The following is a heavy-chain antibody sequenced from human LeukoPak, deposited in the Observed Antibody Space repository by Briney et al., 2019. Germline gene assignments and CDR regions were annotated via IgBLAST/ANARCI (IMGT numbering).Heavy chain of an antibody. D-gene: IGHD6-19*01. CDR1: VFTVSTYY. Sequence: GGSLRLSRAASVFTVSTYYMSWVRRAPGKGLEWLSGIYSGGNTYYADSVKDRFTISRDNSKNTLYLQINGLRAEDTAVYYCARGLAVTGGGYEFGYWGQGTLVTVSS. J-gene: IGHJ4*02. CDR2: IYSGGNT. V-gene: IGHV3-66*01. CDR3: ARGLAVTGGGYEFGY.